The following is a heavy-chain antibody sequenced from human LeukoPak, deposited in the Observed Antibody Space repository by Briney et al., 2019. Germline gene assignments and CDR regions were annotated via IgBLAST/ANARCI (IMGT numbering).Heavy chain of an antibody. Sequence: GGSLRLSCAASGFTFSSYAMSWVRQAPGKGLEWVSAISGSGGSTYYADSVKGRFTISRDNSKSTLFLQMNSLRVEDTAVYYCAKGDNYFDGSGIDYWGQGTLVTVSS. CDR1: GFTFSSYA. CDR3: AKGDNYFDGSGIDY. V-gene: IGHV3-23*01. D-gene: IGHD3-22*01. J-gene: IGHJ4*02. CDR2: ISGSGGST.